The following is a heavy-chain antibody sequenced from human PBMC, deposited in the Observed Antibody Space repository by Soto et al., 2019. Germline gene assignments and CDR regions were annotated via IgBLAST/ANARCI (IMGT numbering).Heavy chain of an antibody. CDR2: MNPDSGDT. V-gene: IGHV1-8*01. CDR3: ARGRMGAAQFSNPRAYASAFDP. CDR1: GYTFSTYD. Sequence: QVHLVQSGAEVRKPGASVKVSCKTSGYTFSTYDINWVRQASGQGLEWLGWMNPDSGDTGYGRKLLGTVTLTTTTSTGTAYMELTSLRSDDSAIYYCARGRMGAAQFSNPRAYASAFDPWGQGPLVTVSS. J-gene: IGHJ5*02. D-gene: IGHD2-2*01.